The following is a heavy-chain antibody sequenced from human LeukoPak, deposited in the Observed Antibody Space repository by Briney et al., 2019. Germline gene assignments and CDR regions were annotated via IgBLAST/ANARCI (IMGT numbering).Heavy chain of an antibody. CDR3: ARDQGHYDYVWGSYRHDNYFDY. CDR2: IYSGGST. Sequence: PGGSLRLSCAASGFTVSSNYMSWVRQAPGKGLEWVSVIYSGGSTYYADSVKGRFTISRDNSKNTLYLQMNSLRAEDTAVYYCARDQGHYDYVWGSYRHDNYFDYWGQGTLVTVSS. J-gene: IGHJ4*02. CDR1: GFTVSSNY. V-gene: IGHV3-66*01. D-gene: IGHD3-16*02.